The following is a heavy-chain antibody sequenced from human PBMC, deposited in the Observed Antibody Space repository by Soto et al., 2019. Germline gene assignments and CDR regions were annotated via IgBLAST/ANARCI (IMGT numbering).Heavy chain of an antibody. V-gene: IGHV1-8*01. CDR1: GYTFTSYD. CDR2: MHTNSGNT. CDR3: ARATRGRGYSYGLLSCYYGMDV. J-gene: IGHJ6*02. Sequence: GASVKVSCKASGYTFTSYDINWVRQATGQGLEWMGWMHTNSGNTGYAQKFQGRVTMTRNTSISTAYMELSSLRSEDTAVYYCARATRGRGYSYGLLSCYYGMDVWGQGTTGTGSS. D-gene: IGHD5-18*01.